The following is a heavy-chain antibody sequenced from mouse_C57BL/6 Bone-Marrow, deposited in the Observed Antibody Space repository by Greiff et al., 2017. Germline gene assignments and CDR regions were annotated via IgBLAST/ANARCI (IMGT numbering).Heavy chain of an antibody. V-gene: IGHV14-4*01. Sequence: DVQLQESGAELVRPGASVKLSCTASGFNIKDDYMHWVKQRPEQGLEWIGWIDPENGDTEYASKFQGKATITADTSSHTAYLQLSSLTSEDTAVYYCTTFITTVVATDYAMDYWGQGTSVTVSS. CDR3: TTFITTVVATDYAMDY. D-gene: IGHD1-1*01. CDR1: GFNIKDDY. J-gene: IGHJ4*01. CDR2: IDPENGDT.